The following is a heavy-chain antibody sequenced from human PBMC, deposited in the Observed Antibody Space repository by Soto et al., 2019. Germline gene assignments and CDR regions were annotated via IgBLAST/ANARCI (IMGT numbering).Heavy chain of an antibody. J-gene: IGHJ5*02. CDR3: ARGHVLWFGARVRWFDP. CDR1: GGSFSGYY. D-gene: IGHD3-10*01. Sequence: PSETLSLTCAVYGGSFSGYYWRWIRQPPGKGLEWIGEINHSGSTNYNPSPKSRVTISVDTPKNQFSLKLSSVTAADTAVYYCARGHVLWFGARVRWFDPWGQGTLVTVSS. V-gene: IGHV4-34*01. CDR2: INHSGST.